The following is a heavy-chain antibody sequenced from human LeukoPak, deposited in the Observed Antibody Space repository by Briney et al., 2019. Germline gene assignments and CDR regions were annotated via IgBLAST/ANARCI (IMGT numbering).Heavy chain of an antibody. D-gene: IGHD2-2*02. J-gene: IGHJ6*04. V-gene: IGHV3-21*01. CDR2: ISISSSYI. CDR1: GFTFSSYS. Sequence: GGSLRLSCAASGFTFSSYSMNWVRQAPGKGLEWVSSISISSSYIYYADSVKGRFTISRGNAKNSLYLQMNSLRAEDTAVYYCARGPYCSSTSCYKYYYGMDVWGKGTTVTVSS. CDR3: ARGPYCSSTSCYKYYYGMDV.